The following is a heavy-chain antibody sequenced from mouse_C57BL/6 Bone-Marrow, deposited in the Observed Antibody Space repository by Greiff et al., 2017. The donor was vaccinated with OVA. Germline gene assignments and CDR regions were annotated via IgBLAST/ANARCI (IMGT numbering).Heavy chain of an antibody. V-gene: IGHV1-81*01. CDR2: IYPRSGNT. Sequence: QVQLQQSGAELARPGASVKLSCKASDYTFTSYGISWVKQRTGQGLEWIGEIYPRSGNTYYNEKFKGKATLTADKSSSTAYMELRSLTSEDSAVYVCARWLLREYFDVWGTGTTVTVSS. J-gene: IGHJ1*03. D-gene: IGHD2-3*01. CDR1: DYTFTSYG. CDR3: ARWLLREYFDV.